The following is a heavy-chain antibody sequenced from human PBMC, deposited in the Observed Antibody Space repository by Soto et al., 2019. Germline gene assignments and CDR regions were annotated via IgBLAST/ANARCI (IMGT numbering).Heavy chain of an antibody. Sequence: VSVKVSCKASEYTFIGYHLHWVRQAPGQGREGMGWIKPKRVDRICALYFRGRINLNRAMSISMCYFEVRRVKSYDTDVYYCANGLTPVGHCTSGSCYDGMDVWGQGTTVTVSS. CDR3: ANGLTPVGHCTSGSCYDGMDV. D-gene: IGHD1-26*01. V-gene: IGHV1-2*02. CDR1: EYTFIGYH. J-gene: IGHJ6*02. CDR2: IKPKRVDR.